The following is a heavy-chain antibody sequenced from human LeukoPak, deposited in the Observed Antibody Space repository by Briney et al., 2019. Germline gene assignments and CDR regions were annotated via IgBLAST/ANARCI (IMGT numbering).Heavy chain of an antibody. Sequence: GGSLRLSCAASGFTFSSYAMSWVRQAPGKGLEWVSAISGSGGSTYYADSVKGRFTISRDNSKNTLYLQMNSLRAEDTAVYYCAREGGYCSGGSCYRRGYFDYWGQGTLVTVSS. D-gene: IGHD2-15*01. V-gene: IGHV3-23*01. J-gene: IGHJ4*02. CDR2: ISGSGGST. CDR3: AREGGYCSGGSCYRRGYFDY. CDR1: GFTFSSYA.